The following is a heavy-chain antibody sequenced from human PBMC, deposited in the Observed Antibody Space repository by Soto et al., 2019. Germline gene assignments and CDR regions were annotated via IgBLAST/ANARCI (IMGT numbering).Heavy chain of an antibody. CDR1: GGTFSSYA. Sequence: EASVKVSCKASGGTFSSYAISWVRQAPGQGLEWMGGIIPIFGTANYAQKFQGRVTITADKSTSTAYMELSSLRSEDTAVYYCEREHCSSTSCYWGFDTWGQGTLVTVSS. D-gene: IGHD2-2*01. J-gene: IGHJ5*02. CDR3: EREHCSSTSCYWGFDT. V-gene: IGHV1-69*06. CDR2: IIPIFGTA.